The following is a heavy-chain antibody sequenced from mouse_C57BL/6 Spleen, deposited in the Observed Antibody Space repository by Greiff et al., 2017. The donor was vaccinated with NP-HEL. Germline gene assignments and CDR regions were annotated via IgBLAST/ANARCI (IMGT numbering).Heavy chain of an antibody. CDR2: ISSGSSTI. D-gene: IGHD1-1*01. J-gene: IGHJ2*01. Sequence: EVQWVESGGGLVKPGGSLKLSCAASGFTFSDYGMHWVRQAPEKGLEWVAYISSGSSTIYYADTVKGRFTISRDNAKNTLFLQMTSLRSEDTAMYYCARTHTLSSVSFGYWGQGTTLTVSS. CDR3: ARTHTLSSVSFGY. CDR1: GFTFSDYG. V-gene: IGHV5-17*01.